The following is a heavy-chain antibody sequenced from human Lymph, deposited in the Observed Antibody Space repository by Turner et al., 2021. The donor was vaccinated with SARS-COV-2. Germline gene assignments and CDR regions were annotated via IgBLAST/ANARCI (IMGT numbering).Heavy chain of an antibody. V-gene: IGHV4-59*01. CDR3: ARETVNNWVDP. CDR2: IYYRGST. D-gene: IGHD2-21*02. CDR1: GGSMNSNY. J-gene: IGHJ5*02. Sequence: QVQLQESGPRLVKPLETVSLTCTVSGGSMNSNYWSWIRQPPGKRREWIGYIYYRGSTNYNPSLESRVTISVDTSRNQFSLNLTSVTAADTAIYYCARETVNNWVDPWGQGTLVTVSS.